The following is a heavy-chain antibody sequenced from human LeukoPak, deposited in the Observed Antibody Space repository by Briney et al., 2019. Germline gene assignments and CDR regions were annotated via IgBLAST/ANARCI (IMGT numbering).Heavy chain of an antibody. V-gene: IGHV4-59*01. CDR1: VHPIRIYY. D-gene: IGHD3-22*01. J-gene: IGHJ4*02. Sequence: AETLSLTCTVSVHPIRIYYWSWIRQPTGKGLEWIGYIDYSGSTNYAPSLKSRVTISVDTSKNQFSLKLSSVTAADTAVYYCASGSSGYYYRYWGQGTLVTVSS. CDR2: IDYSGST. CDR3: ASGSSGYYYRY.